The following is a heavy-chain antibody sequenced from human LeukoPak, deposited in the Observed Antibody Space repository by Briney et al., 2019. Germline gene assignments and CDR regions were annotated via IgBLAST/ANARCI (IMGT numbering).Heavy chain of an antibody. CDR1: GGSISSGSYY. V-gene: IGHV4-61*02. D-gene: IGHD5-18*01. CDR2: IYTSGST. J-gene: IGHJ4*02. Sequence: SETLSLTCTVSGGSISSGSYYWSWIRQPAGKGLEWIGRIYTSGSTNYNPSLKSRVTISVDTSKNQFSLKLSSVTAADTAVYYCASRWIQLWSTDYWGQGTLVTVSS. CDR3: ASRWIQLWSTDY.